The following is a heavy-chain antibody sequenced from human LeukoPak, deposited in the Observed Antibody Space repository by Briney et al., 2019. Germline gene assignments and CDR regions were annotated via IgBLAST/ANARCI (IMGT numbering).Heavy chain of an antibody. V-gene: IGHV1-18*01. Sequence: ASVKVSCKASGYTFTSYGISWVRQAPGQGLEWMGWISAYNGNTNYAQKLQGRVTMTTDTSTSTAYMELRSLRSDDTAVYYCARDSGYGSGSYYPIDDAFDIWGQGTMVTVSS. J-gene: IGHJ3*02. CDR3: ARDSGYGSGSYYPIDDAFDI. CDR1: GYTFTSYG. D-gene: IGHD3-10*01. CDR2: ISAYNGNT.